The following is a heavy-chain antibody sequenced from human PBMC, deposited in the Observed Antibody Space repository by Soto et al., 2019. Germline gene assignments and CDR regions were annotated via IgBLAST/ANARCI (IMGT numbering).Heavy chain of an antibody. J-gene: IGHJ3*02. D-gene: IGHD2-15*01. CDR1: GGTFSSYA. V-gene: IGHV1-69*06. Sequence: QVQLVQSGAEVKKPGSSVKVSCKASGGTFSSYAISWVRQAPGQGLEWMGGIIPIFGTANYAQTVQGRVTITADKSTSTAYMELSSLRSEDTAVYYCARVGCSGGSCCSSLGAFDIWGQGTMVTVSS. CDR3: ARVGCSGGSCCSSLGAFDI. CDR2: IIPIFGTA.